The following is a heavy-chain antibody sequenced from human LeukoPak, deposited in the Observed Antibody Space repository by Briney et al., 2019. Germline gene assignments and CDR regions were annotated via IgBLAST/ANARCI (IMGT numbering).Heavy chain of an antibody. D-gene: IGHD5-24*01. CDR1: GGSVSSAGNY. CDR3: ARDILRGGGCNYGS. J-gene: IGHJ5*02. V-gene: IGHV4-61*08. Sequence: SETLSLTCTVSGGSVSSAGNYWSWIRQPPGRGLEFIGYIYNGVTTKYNPSLESRVSISVDTSKNQFSLKLSSVTAADTAVYHCARDILRGGGCNYGSWGQGTLVTVSS. CDR2: IYNGVTT.